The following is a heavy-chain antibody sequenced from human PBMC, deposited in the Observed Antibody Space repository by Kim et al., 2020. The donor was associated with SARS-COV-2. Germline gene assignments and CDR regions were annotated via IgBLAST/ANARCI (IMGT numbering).Heavy chain of an antibody. CDR1: GGSISSYY. CDR3: AATGYGYFQH. D-gene: IGHD5-18*01. J-gene: IGHJ1*01. Sequence: SETLSLTCTVSGGSISSYYWSWIRQPPGKGLEWIGYIYYSGSTNYNPSLRSRVTISVDTSRNQFSLKLSSVTAADTAVYYCAATGYGYFQHWGQVTLVT. CDR2: IYYSGST. V-gene: IGHV4-59*01.